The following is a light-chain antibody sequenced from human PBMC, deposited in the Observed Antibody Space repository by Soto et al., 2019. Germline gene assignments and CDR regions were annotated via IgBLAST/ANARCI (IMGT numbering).Light chain of an antibody. J-gene: IGKJ2*01. CDR1: QAIDRW. CDR3: QQYDSYYT. Sequence: DIQVTQSPSSVSASIGDIVIITCRANQAIDRWLSWYQQKPGKAPHLLISAASRLQSGVPSRFSGSGSGTEFTLTINSLQPDDFATYYCQQYDSYYTFGQGTKVDVK. CDR2: AAS. V-gene: IGKV1-12*01.